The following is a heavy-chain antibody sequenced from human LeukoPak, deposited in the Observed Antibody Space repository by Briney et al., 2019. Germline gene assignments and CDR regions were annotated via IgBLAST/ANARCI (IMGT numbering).Heavy chain of an antibody. CDR2: INPNSCGT. J-gene: IGHJ4*02. Sequence: ASVKVSCKASGYTFTGYYMHWLRQAPGQGLEWMGWINPNSCGTNYAQKFQGRVTMTRDTSTSTAYMELSRLRSDDTAVYYCARYSTGYSSSWSSDYWGQGTLVTVSS. D-gene: IGHD6-13*01. CDR1: GYTFTGYY. CDR3: ARYSTGYSSSWSSDY. V-gene: IGHV1-2*02.